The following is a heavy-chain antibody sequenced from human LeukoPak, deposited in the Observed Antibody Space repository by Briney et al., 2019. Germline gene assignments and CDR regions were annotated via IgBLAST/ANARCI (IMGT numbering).Heavy chain of an antibody. V-gene: IGHV3-74*03. CDR3: TREQDDCTGTTCYRAFDV. CDR1: GFTFGNYW. J-gene: IGHJ3*01. Sequence: GGSLRLSCAASGFTFGNYWINWVRQAPGKGLGWVSRIHSDGSITKYADSVKGRFSISRDSAKNTLYLQMSSLRCEDTAGYYCTREQDDCTGTTCYRAFDVWGQGTMVTVS. D-gene: IGHD2-2*01. CDR2: IHSDGSIT.